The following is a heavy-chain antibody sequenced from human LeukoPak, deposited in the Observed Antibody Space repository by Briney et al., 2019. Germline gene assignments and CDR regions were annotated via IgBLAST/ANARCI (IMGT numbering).Heavy chain of an antibody. J-gene: IGHJ4*02. CDR1: GFTFSSYA. CDR3: AKVFYDFWSGYFDY. CDR2: ISGSGGST. D-gene: IGHD3-3*01. V-gene: IGHV3-23*01. Sequence: GGSLRLSCAASGFTFSSYAMSWVRQAPGKGLEWVSGISGSGGSTYYADAVKGRFTISRDNSKNTLYLQMNSLRGEDSALYYCAKVFYDFWSGYFDYWGQGTLVTVSS.